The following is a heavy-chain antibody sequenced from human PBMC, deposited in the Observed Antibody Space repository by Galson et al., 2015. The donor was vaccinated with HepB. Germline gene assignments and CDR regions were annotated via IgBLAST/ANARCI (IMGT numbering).Heavy chain of an antibody. Sequence: SLRLSCAAPGITFSTYVMSWVRQAPGKGLEWVSSIVGSGESTFYADPVKGRFTISRDNSRNTLYLQMNRLRADDTAIYYCAKTSYCDGGPCFSGYFDSWGQGTLVAVSS. CDR1: GITFSTYV. CDR3: AKTSYCDGGPCFSGYFDS. D-gene: IGHD2-21*01. J-gene: IGHJ4*02. V-gene: IGHV3-23*01. CDR2: IVGSGEST.